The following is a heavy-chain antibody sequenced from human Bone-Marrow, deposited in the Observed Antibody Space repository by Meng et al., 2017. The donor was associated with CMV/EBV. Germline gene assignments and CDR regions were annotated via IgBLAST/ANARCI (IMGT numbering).Heavy chain of an antibody. Sequence: GESLKISCAASGFTFSSYAMSWVRQAPGKGLEWVSVIYSGGSSTYYADSVKGRFTISRDNSKNTLYLQMNSLRAEDTAVYYCAKSIIGGKSITIFGVRYYYGMDVWGQGTTVTVSS. CDR3: AKSIIGGKSITIFGVRYYYGMDV. CDR1: GFTFSSYA. CDR2: IYSGGSST. V-gene: IGHV3-23*03. J-gene: IGHJ6*02. D-gene: IGHD3-3*01.